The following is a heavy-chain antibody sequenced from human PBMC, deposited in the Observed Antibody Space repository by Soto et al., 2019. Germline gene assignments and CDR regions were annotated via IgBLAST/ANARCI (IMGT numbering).Heavy chain of an antibody. Sequence: NPSETLSLTCTVSGGSVSTSYYYWGWIRQPPGKGLEWIGSLYSSVISYYNPSLKSRVTISVDASKNQFSLKLSSVTAADMAVYYCARHSLVRGTLYFFDYWGQGTLVTVSS. CDR2: LYSSVIS. CDR3: ARHSLVRGTLYFFDY. D-gene: IGHD3-10*01. CDR1: GGSVSTSYYY. J-gene: IGHJ4*02. V-gene: IGHV4-39*01.